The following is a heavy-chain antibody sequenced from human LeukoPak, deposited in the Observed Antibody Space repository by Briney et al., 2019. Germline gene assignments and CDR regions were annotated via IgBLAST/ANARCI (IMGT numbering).Heavy chain of an antibody. Sequence: SETLSLTCAVYGGSFSGYYWSWLRQPPGKGLEWIGEINHGGSTNYNPSLKSRVTISVDTSKNQLSLKLSSVTAADTAVYYCARDRRSGIAARSFQHWGQGTLVTVSS. J-gene: IGHJ1*01. CDR1: GGSFSGYY. D-gene: IGHD6-6*01. CDR2: INHGGST. CDR3: ARDRRSGIAARSFQH. V-gene: IGHV4-34*01.